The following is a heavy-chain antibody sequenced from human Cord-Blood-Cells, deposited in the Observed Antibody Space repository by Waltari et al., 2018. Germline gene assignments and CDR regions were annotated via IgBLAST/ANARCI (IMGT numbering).Heavy chain of an antibody. D-gene: IGHD3-3*01. J-gene: IGHJ4*02. CDR1: GYSISSGYY. CDR2: IYHSGST. CDR3: ARDPNWNYFDY. Sequence: QVQLQESGPGLVKPSETLSLTCAVSGYSISSGYYWGWIRQPPGKGLEWIGSIYHSGSTYYNPSLKSRVTISVDTSKNQFSRKLSSVTAADTAVYYCARDPNWNYFDYWGQGTLVTVSS. V-gene: IGHV4-38-2*02.